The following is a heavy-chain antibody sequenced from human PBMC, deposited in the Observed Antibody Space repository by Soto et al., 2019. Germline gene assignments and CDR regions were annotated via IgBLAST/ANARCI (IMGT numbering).Heavy chain of an antibody. CDR2: VHISGYT. V-gene: IGHV4-4*07. Sequence: PSETLSLTCSVSGASVSSFYWSWIRQPSGKGLEWIGLVHISGYTDFNPSLMSRVTMSVDTSRNQFSLKVTSMTAADTAVYYSEREVDANIGWLDHWAQRTVVTVSS. CDR1: GASVSSFY. J-gene: IGHJ5*02. CDR3: EREVDANIGWLDH. D-gene: IGHD5-12*01.